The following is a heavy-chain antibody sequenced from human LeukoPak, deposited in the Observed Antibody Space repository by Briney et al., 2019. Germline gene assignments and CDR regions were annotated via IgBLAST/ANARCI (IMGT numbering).Heavy chain of an antibody. J-gene: IGHJ6*02. D-gene: IGHD6-13*01. CDR3: AQGDSSSWYYYYSMDV. CDR1: GFTFSSYG. Sequence: GRSLRLSCAASGFTFSSYGMHWVRQAPGKGLEWVAVISYDGSNKYYADSVKGRFTISRDNSKNTLYLQMNSLRAEDTAVYYCAQGDSSSWYYYYSMDVWGQGTTVTVSS. V-gene: IGHV3-30*18. CDR2: ISYDGSNK.